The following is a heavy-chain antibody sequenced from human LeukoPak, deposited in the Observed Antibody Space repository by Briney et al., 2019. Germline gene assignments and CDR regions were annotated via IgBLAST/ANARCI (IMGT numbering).Heavy chain of an antibody. CDR3: ARDTTHYYDSIGYYYGRLEPFDY. Sequence: GGSLRLSCAASGFTFSSYGMHWVRQAPGKGLEWVAVIWYDGSNKYYADSVKGRFTISRDNSKNTLYLQMNSLRAEDTAVYYCARDTTHYYDSIGYYYGRLEPFDYWGQGTLVTVSS. CDR2: IWYDGSNK. J-gene: IGHJ4*02. V-gene: IGHV3-33*01. D-gene: IGHD3-22*01. CDR1: GFTFSSYG.